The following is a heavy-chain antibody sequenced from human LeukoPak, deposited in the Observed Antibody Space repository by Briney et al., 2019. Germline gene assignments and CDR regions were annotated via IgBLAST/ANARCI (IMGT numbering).Heavy chain of an antibody. CDR2: ISYDGSNK. Sequence: GRSLRLSCAASGFTFSSYAMHWVRQAPGKGLEWVAVISYDGSNKYYADSVKGRFTISKDNSKNTLYLQMNSLRAEDTAVYYCARDRYYYDSSGYYHYFDYWGQGTLVTVSS. V-gene: IGHV3-30*04. CDR1: GFTFSSYA. CDR3: ARDRYYYDSSGYYHYFDY. D-gene: IGHD3-22*01. J-gene: IGHJ4*02.